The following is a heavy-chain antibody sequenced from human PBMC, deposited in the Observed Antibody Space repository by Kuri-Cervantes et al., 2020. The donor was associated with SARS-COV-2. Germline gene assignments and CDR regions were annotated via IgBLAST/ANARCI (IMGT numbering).Heavy chain of an antibody. Sequence: SETLSLTCTVSGGSITGYYWSWIRQTPGKGLEWIGYIYYSGSTNYNPSLKSRVTISVDTSKTQFSLKLSSVTAADTAVYYWAREYSSSSGKGFDYWGQGTLVTVSS. D-gene: IGHD6-6*01. CDR3: AREYSSSSGKGFDY. CDR1: GGSITGYY. V-gene: IGHV4-59*01. J-gene: IGHJ4*02. CDR2: IYYSGST.